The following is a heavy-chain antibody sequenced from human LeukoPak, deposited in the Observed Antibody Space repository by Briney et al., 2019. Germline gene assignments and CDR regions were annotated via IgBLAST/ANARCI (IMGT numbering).Heavy chain of an antibody. D-gene: IGHD3-22*01. CDR1: GFTFSDYY. J-gene: IGHJ5*02. Sequence: GGSLRLSCAASGFTFSDYYMSWIRQAPGKGLEWASYISSSSSYTNYADSVKGRFTISRDNAKNSLYLQMNSLRAEDTAVYYCARYYYDSSGYPTLEAHGFDPWGQGILVTVSS. CDR3: ARYYYDSSGYPTLEAHGFDP. V-gene: IGHV3-11*03. CDR2: ISSSSSYT.